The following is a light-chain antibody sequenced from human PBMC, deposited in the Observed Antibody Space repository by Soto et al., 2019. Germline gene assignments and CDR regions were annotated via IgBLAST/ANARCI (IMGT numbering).Light chain of an antibody. V-gene: IGKV1-5*01. J-gene: IGKJ1*01. CDR3: QQYSSYLT. Sequence: DSQMTQSPSTLSASVGDRVTITCRASQSISSWLAWYQQKPGKAPKLLIYDASNLESGVPSKFSGSGSGTEFTLTISSLQPDDFATYYCQQYSSYLTFGQGTKVDIK. CDR1: QSISSW. CDR2: DAS.